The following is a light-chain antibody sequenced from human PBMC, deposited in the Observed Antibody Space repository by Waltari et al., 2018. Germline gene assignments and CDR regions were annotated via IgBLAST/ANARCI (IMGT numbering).Light chain of an antibody. CDR1: QSISSY. CDR3: QQSYSTPFH. Sequence: DIQMTQSPSSLSASVGDRVTITCRASQSISSYLNWYQQKPGKAPKLLIYAASSLQSGVPSRFSCSGSGTDFTLTISSLQPEDFATYYCQQSYSTPFHFGPGTKVDIK. V-gene: IGKV1-39*01. J-gene: IGKJ3*01. CDR2: AAS.